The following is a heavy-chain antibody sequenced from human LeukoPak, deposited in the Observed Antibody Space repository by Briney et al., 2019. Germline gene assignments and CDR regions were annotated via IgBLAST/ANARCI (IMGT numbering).Heavy chain of an antibody. V-gene: IGHV3-21*01. D-gene: IGHD5-12*01. J-gene: IGHJ4*02. CDR1: GFTFSSYS. Sequence: GGALRLSCAASGFTFSSYSMNWVRQAPGKGLEGVSSISSSSSYIYYADSVKGRFTISRDNAKNSLYLQMNSLRAEDTAVYYCARESSSGYSGYDPVAFDYWGQGTLVTVSS. CDR3: ARESSSGYSGYDPVAFDY. CDR2: ISSSSSYI.